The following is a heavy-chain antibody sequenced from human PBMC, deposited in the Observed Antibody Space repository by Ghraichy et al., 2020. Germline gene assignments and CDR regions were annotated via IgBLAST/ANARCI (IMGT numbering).Heavy chain of an antibody. D-gene: IGHD6-13*01. CDR2: IYYSGST. CDR3: ARHRSSSWYLGYYYYGMDV. V-gene: IGHV4-39*01. CDR1: GGSISSSSYY. Sequence: SETLSLTCTVSGGSISSSSYYWGWIRQPPGKGLEWIGSIYYSGSTYYNPSLKSRVTISVDTSKNQFSLKLSSVTAADTAVYYCARHRSSSWYLGYYYYGMDVWGQGTTVTVSS. J-gene: IGHJ6*02.